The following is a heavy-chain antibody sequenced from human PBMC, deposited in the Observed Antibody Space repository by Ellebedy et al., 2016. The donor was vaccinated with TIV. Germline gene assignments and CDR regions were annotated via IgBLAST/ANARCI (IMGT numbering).Heavy chain of an antibody. Sequence: GGSLRLXXAASGFTFSSYSMNWVRQAPGKGLEWVSSISSSSSYIYYADSVKGRFTISRDNAKNSLYLQMNSLRAEDTAVYYCAREGDFWRYFDYWGQGTLVTVSS. V-gene: IGHV3-21*01. CDR3: AREGDFWRYFDY. CDR1: GFTFSSYS. CDR2: ISSSSSYI. J-gene: IGHJ4*02. D-gene: IGHD3/OR15-3a*01.